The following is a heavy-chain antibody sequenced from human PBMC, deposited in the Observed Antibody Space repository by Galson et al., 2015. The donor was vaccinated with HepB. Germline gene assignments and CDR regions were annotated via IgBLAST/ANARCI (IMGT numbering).Heavy chain of an antibody. CDR1: GFTFSSYA. V-gene: IGHV3-30*04. D-gene: IGHD6-13*01. CDR2: ISYDGSNK. Sequence: SLRLSCAASGFTFSSYAMHWVRQAPGKGLEWVAVISYDGSNKYYADSVKGRFTISRDNSKNTLYLQMNSLRAEDTAVYYCARDRIAAAGRGDYYYGMDVWGQGTTVTVSS. CDR3: ARDRIAAAGRGDYYYGMDV. J-gene: IGHJ6*02.